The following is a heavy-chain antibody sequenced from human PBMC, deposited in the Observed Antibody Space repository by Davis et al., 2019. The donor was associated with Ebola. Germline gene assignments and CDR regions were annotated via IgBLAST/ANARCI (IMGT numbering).Heavy chain of an antibody. CDR2: INPSGGST. CDR1: GYTCTSYY. CDR3: ARGEFGSRGRDY. Sequence: SVTVSFKASGYTCTSYYTHCPRQPSGQGIEWIGIINPSGGSTSYAQKFQGRVTMTRDTSTSTVYMEPSSLRSEDTAVYYCARGEFGSRGRDYWGQGTLVTVSS. D-gene: IGHD2-15*01. J-gene: IGHJ4*02. V-gene: IGHV1-46*01.